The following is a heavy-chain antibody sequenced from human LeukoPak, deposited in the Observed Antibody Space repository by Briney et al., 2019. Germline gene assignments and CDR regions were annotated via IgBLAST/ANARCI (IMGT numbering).Heavy chain of an antibody. V-gene: IGHV3-48*03. CDR1: GFIVSDFE. CDR3: GRGGSSGYYYNAFDL. J-gene: IGHJ3*01. CDR2: ISISGTTI. Sequence: GGSLRLSCAASGFIVSDFEMNWVRQRPGKGLEWISYISISGTTIYYADSVNGRFTISRDTAKNSLFLQMNSLRAEDTAVYYCGRGGSSGYYYNAFDLWGRGTRVTASS. D-gene: IGHD3-22*01.